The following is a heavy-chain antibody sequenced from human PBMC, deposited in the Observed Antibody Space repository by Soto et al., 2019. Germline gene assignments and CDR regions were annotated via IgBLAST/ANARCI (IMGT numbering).Heavy chain of an antibody. D-gene: IGHD2-15*01. CDR1: GGTFSSDS. CDR2: IIPMFDTP. J-gene: IGHJ4*02. Sequence: QVQLVQSGAEVKKPGSSVKDACKASGGTFSSDSFSWVRHAPVQGLEWMGGIIPMFDTPIYAQKFQDRVTITADESTSTAYMQLSSLRSGDTAVYYCARSGGLDRDFNYWGQGSLVTVSS. V-gene: IGHV1-69*12. CDR3: ARSGGLDRDFNY.